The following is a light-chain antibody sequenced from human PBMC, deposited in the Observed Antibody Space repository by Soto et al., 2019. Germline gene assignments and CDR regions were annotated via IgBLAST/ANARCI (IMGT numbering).Light chain of an antibody. J-gene: IGLJ1*01. CDR2: EVS. CDR3: ISYTGSSTSYV. Sequence: QSALTQPASVSGSPGKSITISCSGTSSDVGSYDHVAWYQQFPGKTPKLMIYEVSNRPSGVSSRFSGSKSGNTASLTISGLQAEDEADYYCISYTGSSTSYVFGSGTRSPS. CDR1: SSDVGSYDH. V-gene: IGLV2-14*01.